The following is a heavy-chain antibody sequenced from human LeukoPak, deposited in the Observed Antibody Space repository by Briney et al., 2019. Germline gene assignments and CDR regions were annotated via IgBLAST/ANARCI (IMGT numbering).Heavy chain of an antibody. CDR1: GFTFDDYA. Sequence: PGGSLRLSCAASGFTFDDYAMHWVRQAPGKGLEWVSLISGDGGSTYYADSVKGRFTISRDNSKNSLYLQMNSLRTEDTALYYCAKDIQATSSSWYFDHWGQGTLVTVSS. V-gene: IGHV3-43*02. CDR2: ISGDGGST. J-gene: IGHJ4*02. CDR3: AKDIQATSSSWYFDH. D-gene: IGHD6-13*01.